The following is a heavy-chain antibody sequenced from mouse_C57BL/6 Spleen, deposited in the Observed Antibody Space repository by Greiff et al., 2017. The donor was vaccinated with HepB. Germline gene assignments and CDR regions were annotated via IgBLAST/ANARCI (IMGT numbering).Heavy chain of an antibody. Sequence: VQLVESGPGLVAPSQSLSITCTVSGFSLTSYAISWVRQPPGKGLEWLGVIWTGGGTNYNSDLNTRLSISKDNSKSQVFLKMNSLQTDDTAMYYCSGNSGYDYDVTFAWFAYWGQGTLVTVSA. CDR1: GFSLTSYA. CDR3: SGNSGYDYDVTFAWFAY. J-gene: IGHJ3*01. D-gene: IGHD2-4*01. CDR2: IWTGGGT. V-gene: IGHV2-9-1*01.